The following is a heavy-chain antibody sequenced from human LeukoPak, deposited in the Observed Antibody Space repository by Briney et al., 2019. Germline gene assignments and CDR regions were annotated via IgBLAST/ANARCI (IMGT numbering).Heavy chain of an antibody. D-gene: IGHD4-17*01. J-gene: IGHJ6*02. CDR3: AAVDYGDPYYYYYGMDV. CDR2: VVVVSGNT. Sequence: SVKVSCKASGFTFTSSAMQWVRQARGQRLEWIGWVVVVSGNTNYAQKFQERVTITRDMSTSTAYMELSSLRSEDTAVYYCAAVDYGDPYYYYYGMDVWGQGTTVTVSS. CDR1: GFTFTSSA. V-gene: IGHV1-58*02.